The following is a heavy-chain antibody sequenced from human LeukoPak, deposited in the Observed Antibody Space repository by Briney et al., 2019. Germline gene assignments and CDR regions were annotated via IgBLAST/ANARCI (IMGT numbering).Heavy chain of an antibody. V-gene: IGHV1-2*02. CDR1: GYTFTGYY. CDR2: ITPNSGGT. Sequence: ASVKVSCKASGYTFTGYYMHWVRQAPGQGLEWMGWITPNSGGTNYAQKFQGRVTMTRDTSISTAYMELSRLRSDDTAVYYCAAGSSSHYTPNYYMDVWGKGTTVTVSS. CDR3: AAGSSSHYTPNYYMDV. D-gene: IGHD2-2*02. J-gene: IGHJ6*03.